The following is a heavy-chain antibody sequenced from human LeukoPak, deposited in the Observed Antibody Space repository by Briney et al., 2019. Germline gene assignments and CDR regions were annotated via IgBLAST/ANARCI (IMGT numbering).Heavy chain of an antibody. CDR3: AKDHLNYDSGSYQRVPDDY. J-gene: IGHJ4*02. CDR1: GFTFSSYG. D-gene: IGHD3-10*01. CDR2: IRYDGSNK. V-gene: IGHV3-30*02. Sequence: PGGSLRLSXAASGFTFSSYGMHWVGQAPGKGLEWVAFIRYDGSNKYYADSVKGRFTISRDNSKNTLYLQMNSLRAEDTAVYYCAKDHLNYDSGSYQRVPDDYWGQGTLVTVSS.